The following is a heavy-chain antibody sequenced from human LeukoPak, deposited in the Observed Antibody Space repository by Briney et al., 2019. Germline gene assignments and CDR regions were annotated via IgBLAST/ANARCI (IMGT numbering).Heavy chain of an antibody. J-gene: IGHJ4*02. Sequence: GGSLSLSCAASGFTFSSYGMHWVRQAPGKGLEWVAVIWYDGSNKYYADSVKGRFTISRDNSKNTLYLQMNSLRAEDTAVYYCARDYYDSSGPLGIDYWGQGTLVTVSS. V-gene: IGHV3-33*01. CDR1: GFTFSSYG. CDR2: IWYDGSNK. D-gene: IGHD3-22*01. CDR3: ARDYYDSSGPLGIDY.